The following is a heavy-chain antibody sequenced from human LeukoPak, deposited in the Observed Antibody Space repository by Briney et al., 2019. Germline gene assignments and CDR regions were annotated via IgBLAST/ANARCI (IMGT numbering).Heavy chain of an antibody. J-gene: IGHJ4*02. D-gene: IGHD6-13*01. V-gene: IGHV4-34*01. CDR3: ARGGVAAAGDY. CDR2: INHSGST. Sequence: SETLSLTCAVYGGSFSGYYWSWIRQPPGKGLEWIGEINHSGSTNYNPSLKSRVTISVDTSKNQFSLKLSSVTAAGTAVYYCARGGVAAAGDYWGQGTLVTVSS. CDR1: GGSFSGYY.